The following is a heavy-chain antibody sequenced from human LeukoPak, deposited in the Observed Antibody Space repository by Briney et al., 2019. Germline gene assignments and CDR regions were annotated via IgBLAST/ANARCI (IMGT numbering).Heavy chain of an antibody. Sequence: APVKVSCKASGYTFTSYGISWVRQAPGQGLEWMGWISAYNGNTNYAQKLQGRVTMTTDTSTSTAYMELRSLRSDDTAVYYCARGAYYDILTGLLDYWGRGTLVTVSS. CDR2: ISAYNGNT. D-gene: IGHD3-9*01. CDR3: ARGAYYDILTGLLDY. J-gene: IGHJ4*02. CDR1: GYTFTSYG. V-gene: IGHV1-18*04.